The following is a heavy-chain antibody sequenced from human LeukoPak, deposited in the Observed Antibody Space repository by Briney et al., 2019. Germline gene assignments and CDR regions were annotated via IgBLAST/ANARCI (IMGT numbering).Heavy chain of an antibody. Sequence: PSETLSLTCAVYGGSFSGYYWSWIRQPPGKGLEWVAYISSSGSTIYYADSVKGRFTVSRDNAKNSLYLQMNSLRAEDTAVYYCATHYGSGSLLCFDYWGQGTLVTVSS. D-gene: IGHD3-10*01. V-gene: IGHV3-11*04. J-gene: IGHJ4*02. CDR2: ISSSGSTI. CDR3: ATHYGSGSLLCFDY. CDR1: GGSFSGYY.